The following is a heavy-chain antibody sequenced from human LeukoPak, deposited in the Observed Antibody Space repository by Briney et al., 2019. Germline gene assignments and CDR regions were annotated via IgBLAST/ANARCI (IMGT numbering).Heavy chain of an antibody. Sequence: GGSLRLSCAASGFTFSSYGMHWVRQAPGKGLEWVAFIRYDGSNKYYADSVKGRFTISRDNSKNTLYLQMNSLRAEDTAVYYCAKNGDIVVVPAAMGYWGQGTLVTVSS. CDR1: GFTFSSYG. J-gene: IGHJ4*02. V-gene: IGHV3-30*02. CDR3: AKNGDIVVVPAAMGY. CDR2: IRYDGSNK. D-gene: IGHD2-2*01.